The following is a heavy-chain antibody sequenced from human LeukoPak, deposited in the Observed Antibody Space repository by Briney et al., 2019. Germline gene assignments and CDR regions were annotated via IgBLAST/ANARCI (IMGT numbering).Heavy chain of an antibody. CDR1: GGSISTILDF. Sequence: SETLSLTCTLSGGSISTILDFRAWIRQPPGEGLEWIGSMSYSGSPYYNPSLKSRVTISVDTSKNQFSLKPSSVTAADTAVYYCASVRRGTAMVSPNWFDPWGQGTLVTVSS. CDR2: MSYSGSP. J-gene: IGHJ5*02. V-gene: IGHV4-39*07. CDR3: ASVRRGTAMVSPNWFDP. D-gene: IGHD5-18*01.